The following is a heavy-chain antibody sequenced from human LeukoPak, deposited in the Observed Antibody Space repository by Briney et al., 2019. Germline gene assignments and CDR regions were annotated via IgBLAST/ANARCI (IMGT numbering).Heavy chain of an antibody. Sequence: SETLSLTCAVSGASISSGGYSWSWIRQPPGTGLEWIGYIYYSGSTYYNPSLKSRVIISVDTSKNQFSLKLTSVTAADTAVYYCASVPEPYYFDYWGQGTLVTVS. J-gene: IGHJ4*02. CDR3: ASVPEPYYFDY. CDR2: IYYSGST. CDR1: GASISSGGYS. D-gene: IGHD1-14*01. V-gene: IGHV4-30-4*07.